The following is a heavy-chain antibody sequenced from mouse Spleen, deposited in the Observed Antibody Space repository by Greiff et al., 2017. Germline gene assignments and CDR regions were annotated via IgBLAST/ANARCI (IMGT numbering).Heavy chain of an antibody. D-gene: IGHD1-3*01. V-gene: IGHV14-4*01. CDR3: TVNSGYFDV. CDR2: IDPENGDT. Sequence: EVQLQQSGAELVRPGASVKLSCTASGLNIKDDYMHWVKQRPEQGLEWIGWIDPENGDTEYASKFQGKATITADTSSNTAYLQLSSLTSEDTAVYYCTVNSGYFDVWGAGTTVTVSS. CDR1: GLNIKDDY. J-gene: IGHJ1*01.